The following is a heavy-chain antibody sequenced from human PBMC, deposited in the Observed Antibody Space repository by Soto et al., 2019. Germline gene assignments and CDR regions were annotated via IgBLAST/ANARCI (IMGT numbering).Heavy chain of an antibody. Sequence: QITLKESGPTLVKPTQTLTLTCTFSGFSLSTTRVGVGWIRQPPGEALEWLALLYWDDDKLYSPSLKMRLTITKDTSKNQVVLTLTNIDPVDTATYYCAHSKTSGMRYYFDYWCQGTLVTVSS. CDR2: LYWDDDK. V-gene: IGHV2-5*02. CDR3: AHSKTSGMRYYFDY. J-gene: IGHJ4*02. CDR1: GFSLSTTRVG.